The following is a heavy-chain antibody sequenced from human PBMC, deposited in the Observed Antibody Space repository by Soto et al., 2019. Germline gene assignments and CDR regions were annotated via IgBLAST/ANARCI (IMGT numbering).Heavy chain of an antibody. V-gene: IGHV3-48*01. J-gene: IGHJ4*02. CDR3: ARFPTFGVVPGFDY. Sequence: EVQLVESGGGLVQPGGSLRLSCAASGFTFSSYSMNWVRQAPGKGLEWVSYISSISSTIYYADSVKGRFTISRDNAKNSLYLQMNSLRAEDTAVYYCARFPTFGVVPGFDYWGQGTLVTVSS. D-gene: IGHD3-3*01. CDR2: ISSISSTI. CDR1: GFTFSSYS.